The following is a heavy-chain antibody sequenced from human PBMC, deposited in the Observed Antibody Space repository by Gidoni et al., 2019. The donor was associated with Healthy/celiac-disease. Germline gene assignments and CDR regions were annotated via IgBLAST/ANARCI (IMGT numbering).Heavy chain of an antibody. J-gene: IGHJ5*02. CDR2: IYYSGST. D-gene: IGHD3-10*01. Sequence: QVQLQESGPGLVKPSQTLSLTCTVSGGSISSGGYYWSWIRQHPGKGLEWIGYIYYSGSTYYNPSRKSRVTISVDTSKNQFSLKLSSVTAADTAVYYCARVLYGSGSYYSFPTFNNWFDPWGQGTLVTVSS. CDR1: GGSISSGGYY. CDR3: ARVLYGSGSYYSFPTFNNWFDP. V-gene: IGHV4-31*03.